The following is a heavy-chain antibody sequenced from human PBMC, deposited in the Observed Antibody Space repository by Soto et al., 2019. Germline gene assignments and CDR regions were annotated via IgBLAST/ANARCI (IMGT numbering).Heavy chain of an antibody. CDR2: TYHSGST. V-gene: IGHV4-30-2*01. Sequence: HLQLQESGSGLVKPSQTLSLTCDASGDSISSSGSSWNWIRQPPGKALEWIGFTYHSGSTYYNPSLESRVTISVDRSKNQFSLKLKSVTAADRAVYYCAASLSTQYYDSSGYYPDFDIWGQGIMVTVSS. D-gene: IGHD3-22*01. J-gene: IGHJ3*02. CDR3: AASLSTQYYDSSGYYPDFDI. CDR1: GDSISSSGSS.